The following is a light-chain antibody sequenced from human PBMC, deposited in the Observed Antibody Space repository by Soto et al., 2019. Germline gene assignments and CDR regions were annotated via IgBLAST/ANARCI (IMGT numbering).Light chain of an antibody. CDR1: SSDVGGNKY. V-gene: IGLV2-14*01. CDR3: SAFTGTTYV. Sequence: SVLTQPAPVSGSPGQSITISCTGSSSDVGGNKYVSWYQQYPGKAPKLMICDVSNRPSGVSNRFSGSKSGNTASLTISGLQAEDEADYYCSAFTGTTYVFGPGTKVTVL. J-gene: IGLJ1*01. CDR2: DVS.